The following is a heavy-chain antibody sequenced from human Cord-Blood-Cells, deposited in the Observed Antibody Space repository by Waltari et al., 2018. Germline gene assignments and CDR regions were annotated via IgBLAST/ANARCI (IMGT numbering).Heavy chain of an antibody. D-gene: IGHD4-17*01. CDR1: GFTFSSYS. Sequence: EVQLVESGGGLVKPGGSLRLSCAASGFTFSSYSMNWVRQAPGKGREWVSSISSSSSYIYYADAVRGRFTISRDNAKNSLYLQMNSLRAEDTAVYYCARDRGDYEGWYFDLWGRGTLVTVSS. V-gene: IGHV3-21*01. J-gene: IGHJ2*01. CDR2: ISSSSSYI. CDR3: ARDRGDYEGWYFDL.